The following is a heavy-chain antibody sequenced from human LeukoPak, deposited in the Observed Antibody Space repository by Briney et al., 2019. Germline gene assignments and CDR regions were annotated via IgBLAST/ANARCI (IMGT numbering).Heavy chain of an antibody. CDR2: IWYDGSNK. J-gene: IGHJ3*02. V-gene: IGHV3-30*02. CDR1: GFTFSSYR. D-gene: IGHD4-23*01. Sequence: GGSLRLSCAVSGFTFSSYRMHWVRQAPGKGLEWVTLIWYDGSNKKYADSVKGRFTISRDNSKNTLYLQMNSLRGEDTAVYYCAKDLGYGGNPAGAFDIWGQGTMVTVSS. CDR3: AKDLGYGGNPAGAFDI.